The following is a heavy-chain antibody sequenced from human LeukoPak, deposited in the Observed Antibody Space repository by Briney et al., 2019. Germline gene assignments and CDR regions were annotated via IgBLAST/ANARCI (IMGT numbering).Heavy chain of an antibody. D-gene: IGHD4-11*01. CDR2: ISGSGGRT. Sequence: GGSLRLACAASGFTFSSYAMNWVRQAPGKGLEWVSSISGSGGRTYYADSVKGRFTISRDNSKNTLYLQMNSLRAEDTAVYYCANPPTVTSFDHWGQGTLVTVSS. J-gene: IGHJ4*02. V-gene: IGHV3-23*01. CDR3: ANPPTVTSFDH. CDR1: GFTFSSYA.